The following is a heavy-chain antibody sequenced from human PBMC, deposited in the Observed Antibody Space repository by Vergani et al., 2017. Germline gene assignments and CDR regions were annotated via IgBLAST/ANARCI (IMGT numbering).Heavy chain of an antibody. CDR1: GFTFSSYA. J-gene: IGHJ6*02. D-gene: IGHD3-10*01. CDR3: AKADYYGSGGYFYYYYGMDV. CDR2: ISGSGGST. V-gene: IGHV3-23*01. Sequence: EVQLLESGGGLVQPGGSLRLSCAASGFTFSSYAMSWVRQAPGKRLEWVSAISGSGGSTYYADSVKGRFTISRDKSKNTLYLQMNSLRAEDTAVYYCAKADYYGSGGYFYYYYGMDVWGQGTTVTVSS.